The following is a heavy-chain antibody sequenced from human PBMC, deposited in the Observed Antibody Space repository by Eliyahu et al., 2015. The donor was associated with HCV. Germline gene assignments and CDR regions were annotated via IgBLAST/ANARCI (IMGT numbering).Heavy chain of an antibody. V-gene: IGHV4-31*03. Sequence: QVQLQESGPGLVKPSQTLSLTCTVSGGSISSGGYYWSWIRQHPGKGLEWIGYIYYSGSTFYNPSLRSRVTISVDTSKNQFSLKLSSVTAADTAVYYCARDRNSGSDDWFDPWGQGTLVTVSS. D-gene: IGHD1-26*01. CDR2: IYYSGST. CDR3: ARDRNSGSDDWFDP. CDR1: GGSISSGGYY. J-gene: IGHJ5*02.